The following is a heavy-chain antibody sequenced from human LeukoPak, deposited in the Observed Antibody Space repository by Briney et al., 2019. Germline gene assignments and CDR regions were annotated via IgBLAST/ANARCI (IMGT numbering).Heavy chain of an antibody. D-gene: IGHD3-10*01. V-gene: IGHV3-23*01. CDR3: AKAVRGVITGFDY. J-gene: IGHJ4*02. CDR2: ISCSGGST. CDR1: GFPFGDYA. Sequence: RSLRLSFTAPGFPFGDYAMSWVRPAPGKGLEWGSAISCSGGSTYYPDSVKGRFTISRDNSKNTLYLQMSGLRAEDTAVYYCAKAVRGVITGFDYWGQGTLATVSS.